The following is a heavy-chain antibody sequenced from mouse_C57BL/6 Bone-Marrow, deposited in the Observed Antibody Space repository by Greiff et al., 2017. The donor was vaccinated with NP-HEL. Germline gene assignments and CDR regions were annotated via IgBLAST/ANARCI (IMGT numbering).Heavy chain of an antibody. D-gene: IGHD2-1*01. CDR2: IDPENGDT. V-gene: IGHV14-4*01. J-gene: IGHJ2*01. Sequence: EVQLQQSGAELVRPGASVQLSCTASGFNIKDDYMHWVKQRPEQGLEWIGWIDPENGDTEYASKFQGKATITADTSSNTAYLQLSSLTSEDTAVYYCTFYGNYGFDYWGKGTTLTVSS. CDR3: TFYGNYGFDY. CDR1: GFNIKDDY.